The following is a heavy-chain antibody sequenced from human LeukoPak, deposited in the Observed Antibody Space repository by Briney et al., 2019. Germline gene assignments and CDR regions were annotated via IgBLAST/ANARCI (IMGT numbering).Heavy chain of an antibody. V-gene: IGHV3-30*02. J-gene: IGHJ4*02. CDR2: IRYDGSNK. CDR1: GFTFSNFG. CDR3: ARGKTHLDY. Sequence: GGSLRLSCAASGFTFSNFGMHWVRQAPGKGLEWVTFIRYDGSNKYYADSVKGRFTISRDNSKNTLYLQLNTLRPEDTAVYYCARGKTHLDYWGQGTLVTVSS.